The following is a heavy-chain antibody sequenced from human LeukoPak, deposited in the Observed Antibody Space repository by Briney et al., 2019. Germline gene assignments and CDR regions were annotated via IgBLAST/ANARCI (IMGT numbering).Heavy chain of an antibody. J-gene: IGHJ4*02. CDR2: ISSDSGSTI. D-gene: IGHD6-6*01. V-gene: IGHV3-48*03. Sequence: GGSLRLSCAASGFTFSSFEMTWVRQAPGKGLEWVSYISSDSGSTIYYADSVKGRFTISRDNAKHSLYLQMNSLTAEDTAVYYCAGDPQKGAARPAYFDYWGQGTLVTVSS. CDR3: AGDPQKGAARPAYFDY. CDR1: GFTFSSFE.